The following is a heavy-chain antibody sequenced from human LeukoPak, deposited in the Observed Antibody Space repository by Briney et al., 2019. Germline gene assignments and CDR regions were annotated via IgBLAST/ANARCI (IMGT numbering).Heavy chain of an antibody. J-gene: IGHJ4*02. CDR2: IKQDGSEK. D-gene: IGHD3-10*01. CDR1: GFTFSSYW. V-gene: IGHV3-7*02. CDR3: ARAWRRTGIPERLLWFGETPRPFDY. Sequence: PGGSLRLSCAASGFTFSSYWMSWVRQTPGKGLEWVANIKQDGSEKYYVDSVKGRFTISRDNAKNSLYLQMNSLRAEDTAVYYCARAWRRTGIPERLLWFGETPRPFDYWGQGTLVTVSS.